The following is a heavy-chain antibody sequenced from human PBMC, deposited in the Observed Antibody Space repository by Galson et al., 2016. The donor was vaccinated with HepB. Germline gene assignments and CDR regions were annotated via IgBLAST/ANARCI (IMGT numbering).Heavy chain of an antibody. CDR3: AREGGGYCTSTPCHPNWFDP. D-gene: IGHD2-2*01. CDR1: GGSLSSSY. V-gene: IGHV4-59*01. J-gene: IGHJ5*02. CDR2: IYYSGST. Sequence: SETLSLTCTVSGGSLSSSYWSWIRQPPGKGLEWIGYIYYSGSTNYNPSLKSRVTISVDTSKDQFSLKLSSVIAADTAVYYCAREGGGYCTSTPCHPNWFDPWGRGTLVTVSS.